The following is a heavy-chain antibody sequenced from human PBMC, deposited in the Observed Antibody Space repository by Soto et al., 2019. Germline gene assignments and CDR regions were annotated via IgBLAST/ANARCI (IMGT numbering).Heavy chain of an antibody. D-gene: IGHD1-1*01. CDR1: VFTLSRYG. CDR3: ARGAEHQLLSRDYFYGMDV. Sequence: PGGSLILSCAPSVFTLSRYGMHWVRQAPVKVLEWVAVISFEGNTQYYSDSLKGRFTISTDNSKDTLSLQIHSLRPEDTDVSYCARGAEHQLLSRDYFYGMDVWGQGTTVTVYS. CDR2: ISFEGNTQ. J-gene: IGHJ6*02. V-gene: IGHV3-30*05.